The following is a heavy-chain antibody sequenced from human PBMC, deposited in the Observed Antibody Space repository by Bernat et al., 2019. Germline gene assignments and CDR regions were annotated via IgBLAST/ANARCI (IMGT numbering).Heavy chain of an antibody. V-gene: IGHV4-39*01. CDR3: ARQIVGAHDF. CDR2: IYYTGST. CDR1: GNSIRSGSHY. Sequence: QLQLQESGPGLVRPSETLSLTCSVSGNSIRSGSHYWGWFRQPQGKGLEYIGTIYYTGSTYYNPSLRSRVTISMDTSKNHFSLKLSSVTAADTAVYYCARQIVGAHDFWGQGTLVTVSS. J-gene: IGHJ4*02. D-gene: IGHD1-26*01.